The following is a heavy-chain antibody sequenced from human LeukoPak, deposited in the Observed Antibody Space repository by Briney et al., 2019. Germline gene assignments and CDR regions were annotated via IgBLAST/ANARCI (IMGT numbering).Heavy chain of an antibody. J-gene: IGHJ4*02. V-gene: IGHV3-11*04. D-gene: IGHD2-2*01. CDR2: ISCSGRTI. CDR1: GFTFSDYY. CDR3: ARTDCSSSSCYELDY. Sequence: GGSLRLSCAGSGFTFSDYYMSWIRQAPGKGLEWVSYISCSGRTIYYADSVKGRLTISRDNAKNSLYLQMNSLRAEDTAVYYCARTDCSSSSCYELDYWGQGTLVTVSS.